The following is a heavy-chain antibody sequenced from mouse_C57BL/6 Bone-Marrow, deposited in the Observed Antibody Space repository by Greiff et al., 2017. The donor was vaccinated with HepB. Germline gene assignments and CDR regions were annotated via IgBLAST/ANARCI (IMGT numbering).Heavy chain of an antibody. J-gene: IGHJ4*01. CDR1: GFSLTSYG. D-gene: IGHD4-1*01. CDR2: IWRGGST. CDR3: AKRYWDEYYAMDY. Sequence: VKLQESGPGLVQPSQSLSITCTVSGFSLTSYGVHWVRQSPGKGLEWLGVIWRGGSTDYNAAFMSRLSITKDNSKSQVFFKMNSLQADDTAIYYCAKRYWDEYYAMDYWGQGTSVTVSS. V-gene: IGHV2-5*01.